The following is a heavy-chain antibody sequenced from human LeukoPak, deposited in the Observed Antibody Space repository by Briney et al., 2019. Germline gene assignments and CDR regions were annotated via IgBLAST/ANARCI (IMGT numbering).Heavy chain of an antibody. CDR3: TRESGIAVAAPYRNWFDP. V-gene: IGHV1-69*06. CDR1: GGTFSSYS. CDR2: IISMFGTA. D-gene: IGHD6-19*01. J-gene: IGHJ5*02. Sequence: SVPVSCKASGGTFSSYSISWVGQAPGRGVEWMGVIISMFGTANYAQKFQCRVTITADKSTRTAYMKLSSLRSEDRAGYYCTRESGIAVAAPYRNWFDPSGQGTLVTVSS.